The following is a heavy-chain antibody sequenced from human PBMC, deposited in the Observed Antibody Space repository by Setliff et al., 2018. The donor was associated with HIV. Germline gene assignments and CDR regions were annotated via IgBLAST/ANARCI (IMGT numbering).Heavy chain of an antibody. V-gene: IGHV4-59*01. CDR1: GGSISSDY. J-gene: IGHJ6*02. D-gene: IGHD3-22*01. Sequence: SETLSLTCTVSGGSISSDYWSWIRQPPGKGLEWIGYIYYSGCTNYNPSLKSRVTISVATSKNQFSLKLNSVTTADTAVYYCARSRTSSGYYGVTGYGMDVWGQGTTVTVSS. CDR3: ARSRTSSGYYGVTGYGMDV. CDR2: IYYSGCT.